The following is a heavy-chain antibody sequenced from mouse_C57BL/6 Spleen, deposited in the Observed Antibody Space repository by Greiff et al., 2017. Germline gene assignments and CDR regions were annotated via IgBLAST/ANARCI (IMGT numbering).Heavy chain of an antibody. CDR2: IDPEDGET. CDR3: ARSKIPYDGYSGYAMDY. Sequence: EVQLVESGAELVKPGASVKLSCTASGFNIKDYYMHWVKQRTEQGLEWIGRIDPEDGETKYAPKFQGKATITADTSSNTAYLQLSSLTSEDTAVYYCARSKIPYDGYSGYAMDYWGQGTSVTVSS. V-gene: IGHV14-2*01. CDR1: GFNIKDYY. J-gene: IGHJ4*01. D-gene: IGHD2-3*01.